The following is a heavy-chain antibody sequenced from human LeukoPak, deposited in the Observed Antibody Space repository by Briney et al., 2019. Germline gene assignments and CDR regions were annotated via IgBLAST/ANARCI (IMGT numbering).Heavy chain of an antibody. Sequence: GGSLRLSCAASGFTFSDYYMSWIRQAPGKGLEWVSYISSSGSTIYYADSVKGRFTISRDNAKNSLYLQMNSLRAEDTAVYYCAKGPLIEVAGTTWDYWGQGTLVTVSS. CDR2: ISSSGSTI. CDR3: AKGPLIEVAGTTWDY. D-gene: IGHD6-19*01. CDR1: GFTFSDYY. J-gene: IGHJ4*02. V-gene: IGHV3-11*01.